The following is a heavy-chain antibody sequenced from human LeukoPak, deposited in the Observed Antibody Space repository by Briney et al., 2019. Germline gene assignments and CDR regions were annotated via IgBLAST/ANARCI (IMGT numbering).Heavy chain of an antibody. Sequence: PSETLSLTCAVYGGSFSDDYWSWIRQPPGKGLEWIGEINHSGSTNYNPSLKSRVPISVDPSKNQFSLKLTSVTAADTAVYYCARLAGSGYGDYVAYWGQGTLVTVSS. D-gene: IGHD5-12*01. CDR3: ARLAGSGYGDYVAY. J-gene: IGHJ4*02. CDR2: INHSGST. V-gene: IGHV4-34*01. CDR1: GGSFSDDY.